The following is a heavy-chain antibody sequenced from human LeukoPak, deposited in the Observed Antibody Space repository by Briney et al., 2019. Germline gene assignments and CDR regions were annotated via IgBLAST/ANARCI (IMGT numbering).Heavy chain of an antibody. CDR1: GGTFSSYA. J-gene: IGHJ4*02. V-gene: IGHV1-69*13. Sequence: SVKVSCKASGGTFSSYAISWVRQAPGQGLEWMGGIIPIFGTANYAQKFQGRVTITADESTSTAYMELSSLRSEDTAVYYCARDRGNTMVRGVPYYFDYWGQGTLATVSS. CDR3: ARDRGNTMVRGVPYYFDY. D-gene: IGHD3-10*01. CDR2: IIPIFGTA.